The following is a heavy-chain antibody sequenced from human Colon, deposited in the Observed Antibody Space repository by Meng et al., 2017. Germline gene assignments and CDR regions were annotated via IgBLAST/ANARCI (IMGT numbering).Heavy chain of an antibody. CDR3: ARVGYCVNDVCYQTLQY. Sequence: QLQLQESGSGVVKPSQALSLTCSVSGASVNSTGFSWNWIRQSPGKGLEWVGYIYQSGSTYYNPSLKSRVTISLDRSKNQFSLNLSSVTAADTAVYYCARVGYCVNDVCYQTLQYWSQGTLVTVSS. V-gene: IGHV4-30-2*06. J-gene: IGHJ4*02. CDR1: GASVNSTGFS. D-gene: IGHD2-8*01. CDR2: IYQSGST.